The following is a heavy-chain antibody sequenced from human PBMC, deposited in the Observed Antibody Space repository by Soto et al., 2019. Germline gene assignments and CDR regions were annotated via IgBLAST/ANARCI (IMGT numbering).Heavy chain of an antibody. CDR3: ARPFCGGFDY. V-gene: IGHV3-74*01. CDR2: IYADGSST. Sequence: EVQLVESGGGLLQPGGSLRLSCAASGFTFSNYWMHWVRQAPGKGLVWVSRIYADGSSTDYADSVKGRFTISRDNAKNTLYLQMNSLRAEDTAVYYCARPFCGGFDYWGQGILVTVSS. CDR1: GFTFSNYW. D-gene: IGHD2-21*01. J-gene: IGHJ4*02.